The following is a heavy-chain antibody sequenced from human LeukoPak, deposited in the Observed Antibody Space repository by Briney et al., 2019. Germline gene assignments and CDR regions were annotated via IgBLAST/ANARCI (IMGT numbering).Heavy chain of an antibody. CDR3: ARHFSGAAPGLV. D-gene: IGHD6-6*01. Sequence: PSETLSLTCTVSGGSISSYYWSWIRQPPGKGLEWIGYIYYSGSTNYNPSLKSRVTISVDTSKNQFSLKLSSVTAADTAVYYCARHFSGAAPGLVWGQGTLVTVSS. CDR2: IYYSGST. CDR1: GGSISSYY. V-gene: IGHV4-59*01. J-gene: IGHJ4*02.